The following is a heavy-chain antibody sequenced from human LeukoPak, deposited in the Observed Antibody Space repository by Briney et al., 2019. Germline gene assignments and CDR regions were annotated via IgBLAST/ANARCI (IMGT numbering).Heavy chain of an antibody. CDR3: ARGGGSGSTPYYFDY. CDR2: IYYSGST. D-gene: IGHD3-10*01. Sequence: TSETLSLTCTVSGGSISSSSYYWGWIRQPPGKGLEWIGSIYYSGSTYYNPSLKSRVTISVDTSKNQFSLKLSSVTAADTAVYYCARGGGSGSTPYYFDYWGQGTLVTVSS. J-gene: IGHJ4*02. V-gene: IGHV4-39*07. CDR1: GGSISSSSYY.